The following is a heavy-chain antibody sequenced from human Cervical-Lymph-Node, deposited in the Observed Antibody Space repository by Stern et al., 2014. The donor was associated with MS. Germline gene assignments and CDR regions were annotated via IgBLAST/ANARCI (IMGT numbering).Heavy chain of an antibody. D-gene: IGHD2-15*01. Sequence: QVQLVQSGPEVKKPGASVKVSCKASGYTFSSYGFAWVRQAPGQGLQWMGLNSAYYGKTNSARKIQGRVTVTTDASSSTGYMEFRNLRSDYTAIYYCATAYAADRFDHWGQGSLVIVSS. CDR2: NSAYYGKT. J-gene: IGHJ4*02. CDR1: GYTFSSYG. V-gene: IGHV1-18*01. CDR3: ATAYAADRFDH.